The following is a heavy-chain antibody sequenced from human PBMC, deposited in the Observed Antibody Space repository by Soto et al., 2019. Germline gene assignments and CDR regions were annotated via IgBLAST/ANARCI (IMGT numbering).Heavy chain of an antibody. D-gene: IGHD2-15*01. CDR3: VRSGTSSGRFSDY. CDR1: GYTFTSYW. Sequence: GESLKISCKGSGYTFTSYWIGWVRQMPGEGLEWMGVIYPSDSDIRYSPSFQGKVTISADKSITTAYLQWSSLRAADTAMYYCVRSGTSSGRFSDYWGQGTLVTVSS. J-gene: IGHJ4*02. V-gene: IGHV5-51*01. CDR2: IYPSDSDI.